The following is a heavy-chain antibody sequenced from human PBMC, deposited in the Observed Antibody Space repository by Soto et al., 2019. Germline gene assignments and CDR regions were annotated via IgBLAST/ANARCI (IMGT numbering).Heavy chain of an antibody. V-gene: IGHV3-53*01. CDR3: ATRPLLPGAP. Sequence: EVQLVESGGGLIQPGGSLRLPCAASGFTFSSNDMNWVRQGPGKGLEWVSLIYSGGSTYYADSVKGRFTISRDNSKNTLYLQMSSLRAEDTAVYYCATRPLLPGAPWGQGTMVTVSS. J-gene: IGHJ3*01. CDR2: IYSGGST. D-gene: IGHD3-22*01. CDR1: GFTFSSND.